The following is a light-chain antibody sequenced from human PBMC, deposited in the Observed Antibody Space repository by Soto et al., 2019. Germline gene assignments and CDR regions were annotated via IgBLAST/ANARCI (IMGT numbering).Light chain of an antibody. Sequence: DIVMTQSPDSLAVSLGERATFNCKSSQSVLYSPNNKNYLAWYQQKPGQPPKLLIYWASTRESGVPDRFSGSGSGTDFTLTISSLQAEDVAVYYCQQYYSFPRTFGPGTKVDIK. J-gene: IGKJ1*01. CDR1: QSVLYSPNNKNY. CDR3: QQYYSFPRT. CDR2: WAS. V-gene: IGKV4-1*01.